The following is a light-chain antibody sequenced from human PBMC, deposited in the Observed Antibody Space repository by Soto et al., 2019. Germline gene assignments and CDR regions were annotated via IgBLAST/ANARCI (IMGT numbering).Light chain of an antibody. J-gene: IGLJ3*02. Sequence: QPVLTQPPSVSGTPGQTVTISCSGSNSNIGGDTINWYQQIPGMAPKLLIYSEGQRPSGVPARFSGSRSATSASLTISGLQSEDEGDYYCEAWDDSLSGRRVFGGGTKLTVL. V-gene: IGLV1-44*01. CDR2: SEG. CDR3: EAWDDSLSGRRV. CDR1: NSNIGGDT.